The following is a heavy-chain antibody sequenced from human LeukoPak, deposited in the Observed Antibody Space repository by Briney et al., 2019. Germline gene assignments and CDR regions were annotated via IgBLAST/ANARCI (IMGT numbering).Heavy chain of an antibody. CDR2: INHSGST. V-gene: IGHV4-34*01. CDR1: GGSFSGYY. CDR3: ARDSRIQLWYRPFDY. J-gene: IGHJ4*02. Sequence: SETLSLTCAVYGGSFSGYYWSWTRQPPGKGLEWIGEINHSGSTNYNPSLKSRVTISVDTSKNQFSLKLSSVTAADTAVYYCARDSRIQLWYRPFDYWGQGTLVTVSS. D-gene: IGHD5-18*01.